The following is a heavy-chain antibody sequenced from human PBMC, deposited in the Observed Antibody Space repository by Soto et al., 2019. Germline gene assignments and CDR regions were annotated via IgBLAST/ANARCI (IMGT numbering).Heavy chain of an antibody. CDR3: XXXXXXXXXXXXXXXYYGMDV. V-gene: IGHV1-2*02. Sequence: QVQLVQSGAELKKPGASVKVSCKASGFTFSAYYIYWVRQAPGHGLEWIGWINPNSGGTNNAQKFQGRVTMTRDTSTSTVXXXXSXXXXXXXXXXXXXXXXXXXXXXXXXXXYYGMDVWGQGTTVTVSS. J-gene: IGHJ6*02. CDR1: GFTFSAYY. CDR2: INPNSGGT.